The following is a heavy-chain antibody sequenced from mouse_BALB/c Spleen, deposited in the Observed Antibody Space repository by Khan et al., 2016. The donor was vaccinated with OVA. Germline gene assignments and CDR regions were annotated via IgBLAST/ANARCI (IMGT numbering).Heavy chain of an antibody. CDR2: ISGDSNTI. CDR3: ATSYFYGYYLDY. CDR1: GFTFSSYG. Sequence: EVELVESGGGLVQPGGSRKLSCAASGFTFSSYGMHCVRQAPEKGLEWVAYISGDSNTIYYADTVKGRFTISRDTPKNTLFLQMTSLMSEDTARYYCATSYFYGYYLDYWGPGTTLTVSS. V-gene: IGHV5-17*02. D-gene: IGHD1-1*01. J-gene: IGHJ2*01.